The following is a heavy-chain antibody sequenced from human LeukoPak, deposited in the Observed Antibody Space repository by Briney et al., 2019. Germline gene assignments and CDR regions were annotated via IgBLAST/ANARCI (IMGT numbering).Heavy chain of an antibody. D-gene: IGHD2-15*01. CDR2: IYSGGST. CDR1: GFTVSTNY. J-gene: IGHJ4*02. CDR3: AKGVGYCSGGSCQQFDY. Sequence: GGSLRLSCAASGFTVSTNYMSWVRQAPGKGLEWVSVIYSGGSTYYADSVKGRFTISRDNSKNTLYLQMNSLRAEDTAVYYCAKGVGYCSGGSCQQFDYWGQGTLVTVSS. V-gene: IGHV3-53*01.